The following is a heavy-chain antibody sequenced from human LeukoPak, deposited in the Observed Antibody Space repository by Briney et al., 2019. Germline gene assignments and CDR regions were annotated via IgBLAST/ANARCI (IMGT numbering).Heavy chain of an antibody. V-gene: IGHV3-48*01. CDR3: ARAGVYGSGSWDFDY. CDR1: GFTFSSYN. D-gene: IGHD3-10*01. CDR2: ISSSSSTI. Sequence: GGSLRLSCAASGFTFSSYNMNWVRQAPGKGLEWVSYISSSSSTIYYADSVRGRFTISRDNSKNSLYLQMNSLRAEDTAVYYCARAGVYGSGSWDFDYWGQGTLVTVSS. J-gene: IGHJ4*02.